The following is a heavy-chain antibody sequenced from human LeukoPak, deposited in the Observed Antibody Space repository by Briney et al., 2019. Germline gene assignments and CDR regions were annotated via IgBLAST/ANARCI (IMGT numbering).Heavy chain of an antibody. J-gene: IGHJ3*01. V-gene: IGHV5-51*01. CDR2: IYPDVSDT. D-gene: IGHD3-22*01. Sequence: GESLKISCKGSGYSFTSYWIGWVRQMPGKGLEWIGTIYPDVSDTRYSPSFQGQVTISADKSISTAYLQWSSLKASDTAMYYCTLLGEHYYDRSGYYHYEGGASDLWGQGTMVTVSS. CDR3: TLLGEHYYDRSGYYHYEGGASDL. CDR1: GYSFTSYW.